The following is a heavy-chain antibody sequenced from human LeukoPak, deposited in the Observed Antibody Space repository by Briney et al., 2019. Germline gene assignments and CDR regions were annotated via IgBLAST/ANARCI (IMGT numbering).Heavy chain of an antibody. V-gene: IGHV3-30*01. D-gene: IGHD1-26*01. CDR3: ARDSLEWELLGEAVFDY. Sequence: PGGSLRLSCAASGFTFSRYAMHWVRQAPGKGLEWVAVISYDGSNKYYADSVKGRFTVSRDNSKNTLYLQMNSLRAEDTAVYYCARDSLEWELLGEAVFDYWGQGTLVTVSS. CDR2: ISYDGSNK. J-gene: IGHJ4*02. CDR1: GFTFSRYA.